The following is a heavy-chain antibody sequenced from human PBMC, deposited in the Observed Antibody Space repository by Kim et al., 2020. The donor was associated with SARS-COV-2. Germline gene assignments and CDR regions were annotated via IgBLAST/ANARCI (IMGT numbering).Heavy chain of an antibody. CDR1: GGSISSSSYY. Sequence: SETLSLTCTVSGGSISSSSYYWGWIRQPPGKGLGGMGSTNYSGRTSSNPSPKGRATISVNPSKTQSSRKRSLLTAAATPGYYGPGQAEKFPFRVNWFNP. D-gene: IGHD6-13*01. CDR2: TNYSGRT. V-gene: IGHV4-39*01. CDR3: PGQAEKFPFRVNWFNP. J-gene: IGHJ5*02.